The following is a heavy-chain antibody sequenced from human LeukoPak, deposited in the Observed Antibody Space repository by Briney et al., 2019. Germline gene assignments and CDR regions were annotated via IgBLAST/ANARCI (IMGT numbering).Heavy chain of an antibody. CDR1: GFAFSTYL. Sequence: GGSLRLSCAASGFAFSTYLMHWFRQAPGKGLVWVSRITSDGSTRTYADSVKGRFTISRDNAKKSLYLQMNSLRAEDTAVYYCARVSSLAVAGFFDYWGQGILVTVSS. D-gene: IGHD6-19*01. CDR3: ARVSSLAVAGFFDY. J-gene: IGHJ4*02. CDR2: ITSDGSTR. V-gene: IGHV3-74*01.